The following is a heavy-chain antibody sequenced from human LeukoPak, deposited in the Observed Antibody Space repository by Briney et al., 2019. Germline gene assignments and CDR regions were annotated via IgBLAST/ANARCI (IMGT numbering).Heavy chain of an antibody. CDR1: GFTFSSYA. Sequence: GGSLRLSCAASGFTFSSYAMSWVRQAPGKGLEWVSATSGSGGSTYYADSVKGRFTISRDNSKNTLYLQMNSLRAEDTAVYYCAKDKDMTTGYFDYWGQGTLVTVSS. D-gene: IGHD4-11*01. CDR2: TSGSGGST. V-gene: IGHV3-23*01. CDR3: AKDKDMTTGYFDY. J-gene: IGHJ4*02.